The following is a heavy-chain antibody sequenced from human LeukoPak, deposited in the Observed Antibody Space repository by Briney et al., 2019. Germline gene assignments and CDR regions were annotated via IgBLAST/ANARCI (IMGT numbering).Heavy chain of an antibody. Sequence: GGSLRLSCAASGFSFSSYSMDWVRQAPGKGLEWVSSISSSSSYIYYADSVKGRFTISRDNAKNSLYLQMNSLRAEDTAVYYCARDEILSYYYDSSGYFQHWGQGTLVTVSS. CDR3: ARDEILSYYYDSSGYFQH. D-gene: IGHD3-22*01. CDR2: ISSSSSYI. V-gene: IGHV3-21*01. J-gene: IGHJ1*01. CDR1: GFSFSSYS.